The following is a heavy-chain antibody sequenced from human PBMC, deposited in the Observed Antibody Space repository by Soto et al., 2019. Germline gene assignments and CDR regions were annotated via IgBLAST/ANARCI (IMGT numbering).Heavy chain of an antibody. CDR1: GFTVSSNY. Sequence: EVQLVESGGGLVQPGGALRLSCAATGFTVSSNYMSWVRQAPGKGLEWVSVIYSGGSTYYADSVKGRFTISRDNSKNTLYLQMNSLRAEDTAVYYCARKCGTNYYYYMDVWGKGTTVTVSS. CDR2: IYSGGST. D-gene: IGHD2-15*01. V-gene: IGHV3-66*01. CDR3: ARKCGTNYYYYMDV. J-gene: IGHJ6*03.